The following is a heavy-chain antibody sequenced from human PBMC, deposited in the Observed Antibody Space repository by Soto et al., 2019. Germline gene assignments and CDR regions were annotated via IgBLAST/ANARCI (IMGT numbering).Heavy chain of an antibody. Sequence: GASVKVSCKASGYTFTSYGITWVRQAPGQGLEWMGWISAYNGNTKYAQNLQGRVTVTTDTSTTTAYMELRSLRSDDTAVYYCASLQYCSGGTCHFDYWGQGTLVTVSS. CDR2: ISAYNGNT. D-gene: IGHD2-15*01. J-gene: IGHJ4*02. CDR3: ASLQYCSGGTCHFDY. CDR1: GYTFTSYG. V-gene: IGHV1-18*01.